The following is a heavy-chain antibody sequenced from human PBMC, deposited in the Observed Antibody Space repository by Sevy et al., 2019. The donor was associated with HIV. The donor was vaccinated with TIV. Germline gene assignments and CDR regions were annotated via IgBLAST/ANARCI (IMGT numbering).Heavy chain of an antibody. Sequence: SETLSLTCTVSGGSISSSSYYWGWIRQPPGKGLEWIGSIYYSGSTYYNPSLKSRVTISVDTSKNQFSLKLSSVTAADTAVYYCASWTTVVTPGWFDPWGHGTLVTVSS. CDR1: GGSISSSSYY. CDR3: ASWTTVVTPGWFDP. J-gene: IGHJ5*02. D-gene: IGHD4-17*01. CDR2: IYYSGST. V-gene: IGHV4-39*01.